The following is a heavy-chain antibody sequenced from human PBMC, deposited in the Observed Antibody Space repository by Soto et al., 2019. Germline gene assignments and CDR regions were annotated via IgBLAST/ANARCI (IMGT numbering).Heavy chain of an antibody. CDR2: IWYDGSNK. D-gene: IGHD2-2*01. Sequence: QVQLVESGGGVVQPGRSLRLSCAASGFTFSSYGMHWVRQAPGKGLEWVAVIWYDGSNKYYADSVKGRFTISRDNSQNALYLQMNSLRAEDTAVYYCPREGIVVVPAAENYYFDYWGQGTLVTVSS. V-gene: IGHV3-33*01. J-gene: IGHJ4*02. CDR3: PREGIVVVPAAENYYFDY. CDR1: GFTFSSYG.